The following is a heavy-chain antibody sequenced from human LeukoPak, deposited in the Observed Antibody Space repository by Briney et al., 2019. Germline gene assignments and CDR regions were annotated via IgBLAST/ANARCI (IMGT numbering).Heavy chain of an antibody. CDR3: ARVGRWLQPVDY. CDR2: IYYSGST. CDR1: GGSISSYY. V-gene: IGHV4-59*01. D-gene: IGHD5-24*01. Sequence: SETLSLTCTVSGGSISSYYWSWIRQPPGKGLEWIGYIYYSGSTNYNPSLKSRVTISVDTSKNQFSLKLSSVTAADTAVYYCARVGRWLQPVDYWGQGTLVTVSS. J-gene: IGHJ4*02.